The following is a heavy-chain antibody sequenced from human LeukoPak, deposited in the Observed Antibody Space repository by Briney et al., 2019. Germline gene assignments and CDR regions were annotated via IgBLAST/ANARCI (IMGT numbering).Heavy chain of an antibody. Sequence: GESLKISCQGSGYSFNTYWIGWVRQMPGKGLEWMGIIHPADFDTRYSPSFQGQVTISADKSIGTTYLQWSSLKASDTAMYYCATRPYYDGSGSYWLYWGQGTLVTVSS. CDR2: IHPADFDT. D-gene: IGHD3-22*01. CDR3: ATRPYYDGSGSYWLY. J-gene: IGHJ4*02. V-gene: IGHV5-51*01. CDR1: GYSFNTYW.